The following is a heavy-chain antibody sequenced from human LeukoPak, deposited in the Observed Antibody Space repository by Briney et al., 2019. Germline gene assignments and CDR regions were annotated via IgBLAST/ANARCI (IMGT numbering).Heavy chain of an antibody. J-gene: IGHJ4*02. CDR3: AIDWAEYSSSSRTPPFDY. CDR1: GYTFTDYY. D-gene: IGHD6-6*01. V-gene: IGHV1-69-2*01. Sequence: ASVKVSXKVSGYTFTDYYMHWVQQAPGKGLEWIGLVDPEDGETIYAEKFQGRVTITADTSTDTAYMELSSLRSEDTAVYYCAIDWAEYSSSSRTPPFDYWGQGTLVTVSS. CDR2: VDPEDGET.